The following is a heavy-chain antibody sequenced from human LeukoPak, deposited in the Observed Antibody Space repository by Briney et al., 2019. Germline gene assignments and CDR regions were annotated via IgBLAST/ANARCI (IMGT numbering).Heavy chain of an antibody. J-gene: IGHJ4*02. D-gene: IGHD3-3*01. Sequence: PSETLSLTCTVSGGSISSSSYYWGWIRQPPGKGLEWIGSIYYSGSTYYNPSLKSRVTISVDTSKNQFSLKLSSVTAADTAVYYCASGFLEWLFDYWGQGTLVTVSS. CDR3: ASGFLEWLFDY. V-gene: IGHV4-39*07. CDR2: IYYSGST. CDR1: GGSISSSSYY.